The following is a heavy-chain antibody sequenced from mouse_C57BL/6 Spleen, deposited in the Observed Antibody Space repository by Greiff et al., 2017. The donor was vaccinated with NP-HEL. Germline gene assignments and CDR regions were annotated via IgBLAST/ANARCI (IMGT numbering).Heavy chain of an antibody. D-gene: IGHD2-10*02. J-gene: IGHJ4*01. CDR3: ARYGNYEDAMDY. CDR2: IHPNSGST. V-gene: IGHV1-64*01. CDR1: GYTFTSYW. Sequence: QVQLKQPGAELVKPGASVKLSCKASGYTFTSYWMHWVKQRPGQGLEWIGMIHPNSGSTNYNEKFKSKATLTVDKSSSTAYMQLSSLTSEDSAVYYCARYGNYEDAMDYWGQGTSVTVSS.